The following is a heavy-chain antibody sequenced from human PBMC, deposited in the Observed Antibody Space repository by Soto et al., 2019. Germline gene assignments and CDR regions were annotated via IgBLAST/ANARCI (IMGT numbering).Heavy chain of an antibody. CDR2: IVSSSAYT. D-gene: IGHD6-13*01. V-gene: IGHV3-11*06. CDR1: GFTFSDYY. J-gene: IGHJ4*02. CDR3: ARLRASSWYMGGYLDY. Sequence: PGGSLRRSCTASGFTFSDYYMSWVRQAPGKGLEYVSYIVSSSAYTNYADSVRGRFSISRDNDKNSLFLEMDSLRAEDTAVYYCARLRASSWYMGGYLDYWGQGTLVTVYS.